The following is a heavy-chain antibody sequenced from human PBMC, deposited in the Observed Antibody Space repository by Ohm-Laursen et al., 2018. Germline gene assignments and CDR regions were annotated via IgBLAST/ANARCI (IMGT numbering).Heavy chain of an antibody. CDR1: GFTFNSYS. CDR2: ISSSSSYI. Sequence: SLRLSCTASGFTFNSYSMNWVRQAPGKGLEWVSSISSSSSYIYYADSVKGRFTISRDNAKNSLYLQMNSLRAEDTAVYYCARDLRIAAAGTTSYYYYGMDVWGQGTTVTVSS. CDR3: ARDLRIAAAGTTSYYYYGMDV. J-gene: IGHJ6*02. D-gene: IGHD6-13*01. V-gene: IGHV3-21*01.